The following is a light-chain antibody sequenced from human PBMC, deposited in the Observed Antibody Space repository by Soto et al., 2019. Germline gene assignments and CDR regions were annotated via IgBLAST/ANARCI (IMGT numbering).Light chain of an antibody. CDR1: QSVSSQ. J-gene: IGKJ1*01. V-gene: IGKV3-11*01. CDR2: DAS. CDR3: AQRVWPWT. Sequence: EIVLTQSPATLSLSPGERATLSCRASQSVSSQLAWYQHKPGQAPRLLIYDASNRATGIPDRFSGSGSGTDFTLTIRSLEPEDFAVYSCAQRVWPWTVGQGTKVDIK.